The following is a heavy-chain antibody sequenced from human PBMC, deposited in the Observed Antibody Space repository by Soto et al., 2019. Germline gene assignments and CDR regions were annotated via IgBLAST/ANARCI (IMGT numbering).Heavy chain of an antibody. V-gene: IGHV3-23*01. D-gene: IGHD3-10*01. Sequence: PGGSLRLSCAASGFTFSSYAMSWVRQAPGKGLEWVSAISGSGGSTYYADSVKGRFTISRDNSKNTLYLQMSSLRAEDTAVYYCAPTMVRGVPPRYFDYWGQGTLVTVSS. CDR1: GFTFSSYA. J-gene: IGHJ4*02. CDR2: ISGSGGST. CDR3: APTMVRGVPPRYFDY.